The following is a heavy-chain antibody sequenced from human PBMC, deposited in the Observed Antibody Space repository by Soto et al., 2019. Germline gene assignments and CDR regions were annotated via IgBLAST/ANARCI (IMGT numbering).Heavy chain of an antibody. J-gene: IGHJ4*02. Sequence: QVQLQQWGAGLLKPSETLSLTCAVYGGSFSGYYWSWIRQPPGKGLEWIGEINHSGSTNYNPSLKSRVTISVDTSKNQFSLKLSSVTAADTAVYYCARGGLVGYSYAPLGYWGQGTLVTVSS. CDR2: INHSGST. CDR3: ARGGLVGYSYAPLGY. CDR1: GGSFSGYY. V-gene: IGHV4-34*01. D-gene: IGHD5-18*01.